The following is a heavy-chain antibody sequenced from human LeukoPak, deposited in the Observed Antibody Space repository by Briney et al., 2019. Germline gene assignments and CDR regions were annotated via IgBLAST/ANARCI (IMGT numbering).Heavy chain of an antibody. J-gene: IGHJ4*02. Sequence: QTGGSLRLSCAASGFIFSTYWMHWVRQAPGKGPMWVSRICPDGTVTNYADSVKARFIISRDNARNTVYLQMNSLRVEDTAVYYCVRDFRSADYWGQGTLVTVSS. CDR3: VRDFRSADY. CDR1: GFIFSTYW. V-gene: IGHV3-74*01. CDR2: ICPDGTVT.